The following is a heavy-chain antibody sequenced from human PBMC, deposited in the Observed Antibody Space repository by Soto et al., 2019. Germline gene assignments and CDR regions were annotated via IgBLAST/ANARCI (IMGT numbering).Heavy chain of an antibody. D-gene: IGHD6-13*01. V-gene: IGHV3-53*01. J-gene: IGHJ4*02. CDR3: AKEQKDSSSWSELNY. Sequence: EVQLVESGGGLIQPGGSLRLSCAASGFSVSSTFMSWVRQAPGKGLEWVSVIYSGGSTYYADSVKGRFTISRDNSENTLYLQMNSLRAEDTAVYYCAKEQKDSSSWSELNYWGQGTLVTVSS. CDR1: GFSVSSTF. CDR2: IYSGGST.